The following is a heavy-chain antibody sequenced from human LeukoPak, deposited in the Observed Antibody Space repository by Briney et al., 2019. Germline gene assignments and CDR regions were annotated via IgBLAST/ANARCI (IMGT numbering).Heavy chain of an antibody. D-gene: IGHD1-7*01. CDR3: ARVLTSGNYAIPYFDY. CDR1: VGSFSGYY. V-gene: IGHV4-34*01. J-gene: IGHJ4*02. CDR2: INHSGST. Sequence: PSETLSLTCAVYVGSFSGYYWSWIRQPPGKGLEWIGEINHSGSTNYNSSLKSRVTISVDTSKNQFSLKLSSATAADTAVYYCARVLTSGNYAIPYFDYWGQGTLVTVSS.